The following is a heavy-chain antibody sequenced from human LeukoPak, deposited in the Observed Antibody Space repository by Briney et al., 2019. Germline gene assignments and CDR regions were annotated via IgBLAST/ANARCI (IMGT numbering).Heavy chain of an antibody. V-gene: IGHV4-59*01. J-gene: IGHJ6*03. CDR1: GGSINPCQ. Sequence: SETLSLTCTVSGGSINPCQWSWIRQPPGKGLEWIGYIYYSGSTNYNPSLKSRVTISVDTSKNQFSLKLSSVTAADTAVYYCARNPNNYYYYMDVRGKGTTVTISS. CDR3: ARNPNNYYYYMDV. CDR2: IYYSGST.